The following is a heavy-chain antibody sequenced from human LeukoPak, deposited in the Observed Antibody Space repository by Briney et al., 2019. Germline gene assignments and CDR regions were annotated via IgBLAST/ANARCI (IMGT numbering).Heavy chain of an antibody. CDR1: GFTFSSYA. V-gene: IGHV3-23*01. CDR3: AKGGVPGTHYFDY. J-gene: IGHJ4*02. D-gene: IGHD6-19*01. CDR2: IGGGGAT. Sequence: PGESLRLSCAASGFTFSSYAMSWVRKAPGKGLEWVSAIGGGGATYYADSVKGRFTISRDTSKSTLYLQVNSLRAEDTAVYYCAKGGVPGTHYFDYWGLGTLVTVSS.